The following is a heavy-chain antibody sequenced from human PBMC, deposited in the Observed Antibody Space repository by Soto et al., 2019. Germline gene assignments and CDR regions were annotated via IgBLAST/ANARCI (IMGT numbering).Heavy chain of an antibody. J-gene: IGHJ5*02. Sequence: ASVKVSCKASGYTFTSYAMHWVRQAPGQRLEWMGWINAGNGNTKYSQKFQGRVTITRDTSASTAYMELSSLRSEDTAVYYCARAPRVVITLAPYNWFDPWGQGTLVTVSS. CDR3: ARAPRVVITLAPYNWFDP. CDR1: GYTFTSYA. D-gene: IGHD3-22*01. CDR2: INAGNGNT. V-gene: IGHV1-3*01.